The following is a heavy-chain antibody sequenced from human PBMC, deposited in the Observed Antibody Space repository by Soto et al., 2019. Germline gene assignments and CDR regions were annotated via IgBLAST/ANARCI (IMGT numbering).Heavy chain of an antibody. D-gene: IGHD3-10*01. V-gene: IGHV3-15*01. Sequence: PGGSLRLSCSASGFTFSNAWMSWVRQAPGKGLEWVGRIKSKTDGGTTDYAAPVKGRFTISRDDSKNTLYLQMNSLKTEDTAVYYCTPLGLWLGTNWFDPWGQGTLVTVSS. CDR2: IKSKTDGGTT. J-gene: IGHJ5*02. CDR1: GFTFSNAW. CDR3: TPLGLWLGTNWFDP.